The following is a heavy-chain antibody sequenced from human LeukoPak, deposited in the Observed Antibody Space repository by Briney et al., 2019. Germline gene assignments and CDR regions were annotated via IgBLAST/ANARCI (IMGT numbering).Heavy chain of an antibody. Sequence: GGSLSLSCTASGFTFNTSGMLWVRQAPGRGLEWVGCSAVHADSVKGRFTISRDNSKNMLFVQMNNLRAEDTAVYYCGKGKLRYFDWSIDYWGQGTLVTVSS. D-gene: IGHD3-9*01. V-gene: IGHV3-23*01. CDR1: GFTFNTSG. CDR2: CSA. J-gene: IGHJ4*02. CDR3: GKGKLRYFDWSIDY.